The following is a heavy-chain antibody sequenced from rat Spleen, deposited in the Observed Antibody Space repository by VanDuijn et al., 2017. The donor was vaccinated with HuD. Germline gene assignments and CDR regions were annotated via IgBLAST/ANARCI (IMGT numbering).Heavy chain of an antibody. CDR2: ISYGDSFGHSST. CDR3: ARREQLGGYFDY. D-gene: IGHD1-10*01. CDR1: GFIFSNYD. V-gene: IGHV5-29*01. J-gene: IGHJ2*01. Sequence: EVQLVESDGGLVRPGGSLKLSCAASGFIFSNYDMAWIRQAPTKGLEWVATISYGDSFGHSSTYYRDSVKGRFTISRDNAKSTLSLQMDSLRSEDTATYYCARREQLGGYFDYWGQGVMVTVSS.